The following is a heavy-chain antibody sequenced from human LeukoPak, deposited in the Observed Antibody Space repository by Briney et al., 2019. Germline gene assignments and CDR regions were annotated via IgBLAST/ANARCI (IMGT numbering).Heavy chain of an antibody. CDR1: SGSISSYY. V-gene: IGHV4-59*12. CDR2: IYYSGST. Sequence: SETLSLTCAVSSGSISSYYWSWIRQPPGKGLEWIEDIYYSGSTNYNPSLKSRITISVDPSKNQFPLRAKPATVWGPGVFLLGGDYGGRWFDPWGQGTLVTVSS. D-gene: IGHD4-23*01. CDR3: GGDYGGRWFDP. J-gene: IGHJ5*02.